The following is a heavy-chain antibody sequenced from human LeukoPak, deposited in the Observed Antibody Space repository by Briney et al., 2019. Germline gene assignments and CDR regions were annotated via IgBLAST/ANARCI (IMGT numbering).Heavy chain of an antibody. D-gene: IGHD3-16*01. Sequence: ASVKVSCKASGGTFSSYAISWVRQAPGQGLEWMGRIIPILGIANYAQKFQGRVTITADKSTSTAYMELSSRRSEDTAVYYCARVSGGHYYYYGMDVWGQGTTVTVSS. V-gene: IGHV1-69*04. J-gene: IGHJ6*02. CDR2: IIPILGIA. CDR1: GGTFSSYA. CDR3: ARVSGGHYYYYGMDV.